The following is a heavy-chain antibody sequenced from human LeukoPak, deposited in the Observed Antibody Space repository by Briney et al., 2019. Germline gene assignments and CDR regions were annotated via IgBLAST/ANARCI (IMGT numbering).Heavy chain of an antibody. CDR2: ISGSGGIT. V-gene: IGHV3-23*01. D-gene: IGHD2-8*01. J-gene: IGHJ4*02. CDR1: GFTFSNYA. CDR3: XXXXXXXXXGLCYCLDY. Sequence: GGSLRLSCAASGFTFSNYAMNWVRQTPGKGLEWVSAISGSGGITYYADSVKGRFTISRDNSMNTLYLQMNSLRAEDTAVYLXXXXXXXXXXGLCYCLDYWGQGTLVTVSS.